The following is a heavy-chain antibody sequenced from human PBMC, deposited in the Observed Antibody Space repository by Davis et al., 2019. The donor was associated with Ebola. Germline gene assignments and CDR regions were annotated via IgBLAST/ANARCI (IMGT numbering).Heavy chain of an antibody. D-gene: IGHD3-3*01. V-gene: IGHV3-53*01. CDR3: ARDQDTSPEWNWFDS. J-gene: IGHJ5*01. CDR2: IYSGGST. CDR1: GFTVSSNY. Sequence: GESLKIPCAASGFTVSSNYMSCVRQAPGKGLEWVSVIYSGGSTYYADSVKGRFTISRDNSKNTLYLQMNSLRAEDTAVYYCARDQDTSPEWNWFDSWGQGTLVTVSS.